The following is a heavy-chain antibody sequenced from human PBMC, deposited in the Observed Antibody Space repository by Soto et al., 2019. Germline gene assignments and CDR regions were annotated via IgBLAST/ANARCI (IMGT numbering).Heavy chain of an antibody. CDR1: GFTFEDHA. D-gene: IGHD3-22*01. CDR2: INWNSGIT. Sequence: EVHLVESGGGLVQPGRSLRLSCAAIGFTFEDHAMHWIRQVPGKGLEWVAGINWNSGITGYADSEKGRFTISRDNANNSLHLEMNSLKSEDTALYYCAKGRGALTVVSNWFDPWGQGTQVTVSS. J-gene: IGHJ5*02. CDR3: AKGRGALTVVSNWFDP. V-gene: IGHV3-9*01.